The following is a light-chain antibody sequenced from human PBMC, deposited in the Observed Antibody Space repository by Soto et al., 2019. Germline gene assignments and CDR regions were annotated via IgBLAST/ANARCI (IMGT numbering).Light chain of an antibody. CDR1: QSGTTW. V-gene: IGKV1-5*03. CDR2: EAS. Sequence: DIQMTQSPSTLSASVGERVTITCRASQSGTTWLAWYQQKPGKAAKVLVYEASSLQSGVPSRFRGSRSGTELAPPIVSLQPNDLPTYYYQQYNTYGPSTFGQVTRVEIK. J-gene: IGKJ2*01. CDR3: QQYNTYGPST.